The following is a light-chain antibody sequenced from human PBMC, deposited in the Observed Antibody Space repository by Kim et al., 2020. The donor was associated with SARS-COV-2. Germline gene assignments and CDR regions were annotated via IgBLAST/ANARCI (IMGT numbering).Light chain of an antibody. V-gene: IGKV3-20*01. Sequence: SPGKRATRSCRASQSVSSNYLAWYQQKPGQPPRLLIYDTSTRATGIPDRFSGSGSGTDYTLTISRLEPEDFVVYYCQQYGSSPHTFGGGTKVDIK. J-gene: IGKJ4*01. CDR1: QSVSSNY. CDR2: DTS. CDR3: QQYGSSPHT.